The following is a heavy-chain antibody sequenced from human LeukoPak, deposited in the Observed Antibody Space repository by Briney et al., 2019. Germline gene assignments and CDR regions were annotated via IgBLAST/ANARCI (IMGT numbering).Heavy chain of an antibody. CDR3: ARHNGYSFGRQDY. D-gene: IGHD5-18*01. CDR2: IYYSGNT. CDR1: GDSINSSSYY. V-gene: IGHV4-39*01. J-gene: IGHJ4*02. Sequence: SETLSLTCTVSGDSINSSSYYWGWIRQPPGKGLEWIGSIYYSGNTYYTPSLKSRVTISLDTSKNQFSLRLSSVTAADTAVYYCARHNGYSFGRQDYWGQGTLVTASS.